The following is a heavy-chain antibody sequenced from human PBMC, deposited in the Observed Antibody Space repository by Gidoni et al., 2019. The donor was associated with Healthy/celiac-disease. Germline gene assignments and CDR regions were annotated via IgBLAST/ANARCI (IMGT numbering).Heavy chain of an antibody. J-gene: IGHJ4*02. D-gene: IGHD3-3*01. CDR1: GFTFSSYA. Sequence: GGGLVQPGGSLRLSYAGSGFTFSSYAMTWVRQAPGKGLEWVSTISGSGGTTYYADSVKGRFTISRDNSKNTLYLQMNSLRAEDTAVYYCAKGSGYLDYYFDYWGQGTLVTVSS. V-gene: IGHV3-23*01. CDR2: ISGSGGTT. CDR3: AKGSGYLDYYFDY.